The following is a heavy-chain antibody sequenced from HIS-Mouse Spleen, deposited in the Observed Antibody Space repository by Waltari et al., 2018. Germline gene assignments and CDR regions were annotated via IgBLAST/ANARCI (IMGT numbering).Heavy chain of an antibody. Sequence: QVQLQQWGAGLWKPSETLSLTCAVYGGSFNGYYWSCIRQPPGKGLELIGEINHSGSTNYNPSLKSRVTISVDTSKNQFSLKLSSVTAADTAVYYCARGRSPATVTIGYYFDYWGQGTLVTVSS. D-gene: IGHD4-17*01. J-gene: IGHJ4*02. CDR1: GGSFNGYY. CDR2: INHSGST. V-gene: IGHV4-34*01. CDR3: ARGRSPATVTIGYYFDY.